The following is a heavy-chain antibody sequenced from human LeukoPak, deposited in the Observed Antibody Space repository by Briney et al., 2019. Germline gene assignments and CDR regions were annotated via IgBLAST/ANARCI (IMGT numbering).Heavy chain of an antibody. V-gene: IGHV3-23*01. CDR1: GFTFSSYA. CDR3: AKAPRYSSSWNWFDP. J-gene: IGHJ5*02. CDR2: ISGSGGST. D-gene: IGHD6-13*01. Sequence: GGSLRLSCAASGFTFSSYAMSWVRQAPRKGLEWVSAISGSGGSTYYADSVKGRFTISRDNSKNTLYLQMNSLRAEDTAVYYCAKAPRYSSSWNWFDPWGQGTLVTVSS.